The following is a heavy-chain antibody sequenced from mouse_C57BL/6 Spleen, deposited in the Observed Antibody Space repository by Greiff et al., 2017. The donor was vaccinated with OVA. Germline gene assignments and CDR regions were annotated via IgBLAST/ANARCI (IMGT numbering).Heavy chain of an antibody. V-gene: IGHV4-1*01. CDR2: FNLDSSTI. Sequence: DVKLQESGGGLVQPGGSLKLPCAVSGIDFSRFWLSWFRRALRKGQEGMGEFNLDSSTINYAPSLKDKFNIFRDNAKNTLNLQMSKVRSKESALYYYAKTGLRYAMDDWGKGTSVTVSS. D-gene: IGHD2-4*01. CDR3: AKTGLRYAMDD. J-gene: IGHJ4*01. CDR1: GIDFSRFW.